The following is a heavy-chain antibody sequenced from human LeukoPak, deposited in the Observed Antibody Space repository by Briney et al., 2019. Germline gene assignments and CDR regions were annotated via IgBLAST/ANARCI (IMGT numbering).Heavy chain of an antibody. V-gene: IGHV3-23*01. CDR2: ISGSGGST. CDR3: AKGPRYDFWNSYFAY. Sequence: GGSLRLSCAASGFTFSSYAMSWVRQAPGKGLEWVSAISGSGGSTYYADSVKGRFTISRDNSKDTLYLQMNSLRAEDTAVYYCAKGPRYDFWNSYFAYWGQGTLVTVSS. CDR1: GFTFSSYA. J-gene: IGHJ4*02. D-gene: IGHD3-3*01.